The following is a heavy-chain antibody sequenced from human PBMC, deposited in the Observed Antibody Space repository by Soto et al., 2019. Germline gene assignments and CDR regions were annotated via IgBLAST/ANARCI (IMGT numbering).Heavy chain of an antibody. CDR3: AREGRSTVTTYDYYYGMDV. V-gene: IGHV3-33*01. CDR1: GFTFSSYG. J-gene: IGHJ6*04. Sequence: PGGSLRLSCAASGFTFSSYGMHWVRQAPGKGLEWVAVIWYDGSNKYYADSVKGRFTISRDNSKNTLYLQMNSLRAEDTAVYYCAREGRSTVTTYDYYYGMDVWGKGTTVTVSS. CDR2: IWYDGSNK. D-gene: IGHD4-4*01.